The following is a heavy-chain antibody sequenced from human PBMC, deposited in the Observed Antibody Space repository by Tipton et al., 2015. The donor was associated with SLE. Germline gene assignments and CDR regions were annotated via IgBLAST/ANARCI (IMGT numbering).Heavy chain of an antibody. D-gene: IGHD1-26*01. CDR3: AKDGGNSGSYFAFDI. CDR2: ISGSGGST. V-gene: IGHV3-23*01. J-gene: IGHJ3*02. CDR1: GFTFSSYA. Sequence: SLRLSCAASGFTFSSYAMSWVRQAPGKGLEWVSAISGSGGSTYYADSVKGRFTISRDNSKTTLYLQMNSLRAEDTAVYYCAKDGGNSGSYFAFDIWGQGTMVTVSS.